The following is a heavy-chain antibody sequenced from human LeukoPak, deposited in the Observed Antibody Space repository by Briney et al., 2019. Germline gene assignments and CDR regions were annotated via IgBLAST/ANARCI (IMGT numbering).Heavy chain of an antibody. D-gene: IGHD3-22*01. CDR3: ARDAPGHYYDSSGYSPFDY. V-gene: IGHV3-30*02. J-gene: IGHJ4*02. CDR1: GFTFSSYG. CDR2: IRYDGSNK. Sequence: GGSLRLSCAASGFTFSSYGMHWVRQAPGKGLEWVAFIRYDGSNKYYADSVKGRFTISRDNSKNTLYLQMNSLRAEDTAVYYCARDAPGHYYDSSGYSPFDYWGQGTLVTVSS.